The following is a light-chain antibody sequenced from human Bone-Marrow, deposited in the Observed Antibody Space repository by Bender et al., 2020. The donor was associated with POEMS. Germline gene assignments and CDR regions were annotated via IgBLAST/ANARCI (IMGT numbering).Light chain of an antibody. V-gene: IGLV2-11*01. J-gene: IGLJ3*02. Sequence: QPALTQPRSVSGSPGQSVTISCTGASTDLGAYDYVSWYQQHPGKAPKVLISAITRRPSGVPARFSGSQSGDTAYLTISGLQPEDEADYYCCSYIINHTWVFGGGTKLTVL. CDR1: STDLGAYDY. CDR3: CSYIINHTWV. CDR2: AIT.